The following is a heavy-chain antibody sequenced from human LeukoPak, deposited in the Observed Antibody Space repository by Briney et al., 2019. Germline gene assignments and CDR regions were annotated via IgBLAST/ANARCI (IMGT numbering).Heavy chain of an antibody. V-gene: IGHV3-69-1*02. J-gene: IGHJ4*02. D-gene: IGHD1-14*01. CDR3: ARDFRTYYFDY. CDR1: GFTFSDYY. CDR2: ISSSGTI. Sequence: GGSLRLSCAASGFTFSDYYMNWVRQAPGKGLEWVSSISSSGTIYYADSVKGRFTISRDNAKNSLYLQMNSLRAEDTAVYYCARDFRTYYFDYWGQGTLVTVSS.